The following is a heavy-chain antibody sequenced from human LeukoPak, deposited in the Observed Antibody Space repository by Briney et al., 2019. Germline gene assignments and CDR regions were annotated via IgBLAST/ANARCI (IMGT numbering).Heavy chain of an antibody. CDR2: INHSGST. D-gene: IGHD5-18*01. V-gene: IGHV4-34*01. J-gene: IGHJ4*02. CDR3: ARVRSWIQLWLPKYYFDY. Sequence: PSETLSLTCAVYGGSFSGYYWSWIRQPPGKGLGWIGEINHSGSTNYNPSLKSRVTISVDTSKNQFSLKLSSVTAADTAVYYCARVRSWIQLWLPKYYFDYWGQGTLVTVSS. CDR1: GGSFSGYY.